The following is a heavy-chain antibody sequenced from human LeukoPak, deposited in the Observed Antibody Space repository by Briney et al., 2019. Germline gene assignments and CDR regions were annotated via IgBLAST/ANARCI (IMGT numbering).Heavy chain of an antibody. Sequence: PGGSLRLSCAASGFTFSSYEMNWVRQAPGKGLEWVPYISSSGSTIYYADSVKGRFTISRDNAKNSLYPQMNSLRAEDAAVYYCARDPYYGDYVVWGQGTLVTVSS. V-gene: IGHV3-48*03. D-gene: IGHD4-17*01. CDR1: GFTFSSYE. CDR3: ARDPYYGDYVV. J-gene: IGHJ4*02. CDR2: ISSSGSTI.